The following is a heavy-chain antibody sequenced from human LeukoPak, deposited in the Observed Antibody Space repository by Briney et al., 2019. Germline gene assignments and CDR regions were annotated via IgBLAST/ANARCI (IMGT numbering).Heavy chain of an antibody. D-gene: IGHD5-18*01. V-gene: IGHV3-30*18. Sequence: GGSLRLSCAASGFTFISYGMHGVRQAPGKGLAWVAVISYDGSNKYYADSVKDRFTISRDNSKNTLYLQMNSLRAEDTAVYYCAKDGYSYGPRYFDYWGQGTLVTVSS. CDR3: AKDGYSYGPRYFDY. CDR1: GFTFISYG. J-gene: IGHJ4*02. CDR2: ISYDGSNK.